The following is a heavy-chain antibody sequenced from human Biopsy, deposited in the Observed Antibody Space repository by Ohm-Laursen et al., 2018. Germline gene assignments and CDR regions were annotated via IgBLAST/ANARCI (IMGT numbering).Heavy chain of an antibody. CDR2: IDRGGNT. CDR1: GATSSDYY. D-gene: IGHD4-17*01. J-gene: IGHJ4*02. Sequence: GTLSLTWVVYGATSSDYYWSWIRQPPGKGLEWLGQIDRGGNTNYNPSLKGRLTISANTSKNQFSLKLTSVTAADTAVYFCGNEIYGRDYWGQGALVTVSS. CDR3: GNEIYGRDY. V-gene: IGHV4-34*08.